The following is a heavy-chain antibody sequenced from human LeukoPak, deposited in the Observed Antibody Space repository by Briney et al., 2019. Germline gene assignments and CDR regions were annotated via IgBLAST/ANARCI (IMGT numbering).Heavy chain of an antibody. V-gene: IGHV1-46*01. CDR2: INPSGGRT. Sequence: GASVKVSCKASGYTFTNYYIYWVRQAPGQGLEWMGIINPSGGRTDYAQNFQGRVTLTTDTSTSTAYMELSSLRSEDTAVYFCARTRGYSAYDYFDYWGQGTLVTVSS. CDR3: ARTRGYSAYDYFDY. CDR1: GYTFTNYY. J-gene: IGHJ4*02. D-gene: IGHD5-12*01.